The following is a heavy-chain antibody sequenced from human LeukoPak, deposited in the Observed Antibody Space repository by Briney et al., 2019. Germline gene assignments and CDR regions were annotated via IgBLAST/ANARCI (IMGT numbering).Heavy chain of an antibody. CDR1: GYTLTELS. D-gene: IGHD6-13*01. V-gene: IGHV1-24*01. CDR2: FDPEDGET. Sequence: ASVKVSCKVSGYTLTELSMHWVRQAPGKGLEWLGGFDPEDGETIYAQKFQGRVTMTEDTSTDTAYMELSSLRSEDTAVYYCATVLQAATGAKFDYWGQGTLVTVSS. CDR3: ATVLQAATGAKFDY. J-gene: IGHJ4*02.